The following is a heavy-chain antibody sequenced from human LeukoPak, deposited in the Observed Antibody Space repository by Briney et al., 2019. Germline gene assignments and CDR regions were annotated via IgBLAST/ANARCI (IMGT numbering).Heavy chain of an antibody. CDR1: GYTFTGYC. J-gene: IGHJ5*02. V-gene: IGHV1-2*02. D-gene: IGHD2-21*01. CDR2: INPNSGGT. Sequence: GSVKVSCKASGYTFTGYCMHWVRQAPGQGLEWMGWINPNSGGTNYAQKFQGRVTMTRDTSISTAYMELSRLRSDDTAVYYCARVVSGRPSFNWFDPWGQGTLVTVSS. CDR3: ARVVSGRPSFNWFDP.